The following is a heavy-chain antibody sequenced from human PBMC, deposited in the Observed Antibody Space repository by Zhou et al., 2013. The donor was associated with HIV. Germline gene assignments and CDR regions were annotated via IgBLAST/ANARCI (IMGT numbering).Heavy chain of an antibody. D-gene: IGHD1-1*01. J-gene: IGHJ6*03. Sequence: QVHLVQSGAEVKKPGSSVTVSCKASGGTFKNYAITWVRQAPGQALEWMGRIIPILGIANYAQKFQGRVTITADKSTSTAYMELSSLRSEDTAVYYCARELERRHSYYMDVWGKGTTVTVSS. CDR2: IIPILGIA. CDR3: ARELERRHSYYMDV. CDR1: GGTFKNYA. V-gene: IGHV1-69*04.